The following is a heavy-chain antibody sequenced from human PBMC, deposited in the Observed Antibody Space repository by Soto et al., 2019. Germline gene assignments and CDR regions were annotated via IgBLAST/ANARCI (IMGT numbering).Heavy chain of an antibody. J-gene: IGHJ5*02. V-gene: IGHV3-21*01. D-gene: IGHD3-16*01. CDR1: GFSFSTYN. Sequence: GGSLRLSCAASGFSFSTYNMNWVRQAPGKGLEWVSSIDASSTHIYYADSVKGRFTISRDNGKSSPYLQMDSLRAEDTALYYCVRQQYDFLVDPWGQGTLVTVSS. CDR3: VRQQYDFLVDP. CDR2: IDASSTHI.